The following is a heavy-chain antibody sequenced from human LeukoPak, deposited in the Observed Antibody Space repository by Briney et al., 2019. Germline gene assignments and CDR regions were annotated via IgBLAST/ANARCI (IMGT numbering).Heavy chain of an antibody. CDR3: VRHRPKAGYFDY. D-gene: IGHD6-13*01. Sequence: ETLSLTCTVSGGSISSYYWSWIRQPPGKGLEWIGYIYYSGSTNYNPSLKSRVTISVDTSKNQFSLKLSSVTAADTAVYYCVRHRPKAGYFDYWGQGTLVTVSS. CDR1: GGSISSYY. CDR2: IYYSGST. V-gene: IGHV4-59*08. J-gene: IGHJ4*02.